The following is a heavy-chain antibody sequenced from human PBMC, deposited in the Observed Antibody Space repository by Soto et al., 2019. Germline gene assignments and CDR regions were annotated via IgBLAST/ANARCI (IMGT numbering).Heavy chain of an antibody. D-gene: IGHD3-22*01. J-gene: IGHJ4*02. CDR2: IKSKTDGGTT. CDR1: GFTFSNAW. CDR3: TTGTSSHLYYYDGY. Sequence: EVQLVESGGGLVKPGGSLRLSCAASGFTFSNAWMNWVRQAPGKGLEWVGRIKSKTDGGTTDYAAPVKGRFTISRDDSKNTLYLQMNGLKTEDTAVYYCTTGTSSHLYYYDGYWGQGTLVTVSS. V-gene: IGHV3-15*07.